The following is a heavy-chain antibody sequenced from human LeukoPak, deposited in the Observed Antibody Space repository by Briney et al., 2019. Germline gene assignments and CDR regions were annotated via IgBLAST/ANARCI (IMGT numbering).Heavy chain of an antibody. V-gene: IGHV4-31*03. D-gene: IGHD2-2*01. CDR1: GGSISSGGYY. CDR3: ARVIEVPAAPALPGMSNWFDP. J-gene: IGHJ5*02. Sequence: PSETLSLTCTVSGGSISSGGYYWSWIRQHPGKGLEWIGYIYYSGSTYYNPSLKSRVTISVDTSKNQFSLKLSSVTAADTAVYYCARVIEVPAAPALPGMSNWFDPWGQGTLVAVSS. CDR2: IYYSGST.